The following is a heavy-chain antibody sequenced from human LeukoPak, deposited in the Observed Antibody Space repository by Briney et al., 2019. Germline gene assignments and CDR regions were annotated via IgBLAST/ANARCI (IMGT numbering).Heavy chain of an antibody. J-gene: IGHJ4*02. CDR1: GFTFSSYA. CDR3: ARENGFDY. V-gene: IGHV3-30*04. CDR2: ISYDGSNK. Sequence: PGRSLRLSCAASGFTFSSYAMHWVRQAPGKGLGWVAVISYDGSNKYYADSVKGRFTISRDNSKNTLYLQMNSLRAEDTAVYYCARENGFDYWGQGTLVTVSS. D-gene: IGHD2-8*01.